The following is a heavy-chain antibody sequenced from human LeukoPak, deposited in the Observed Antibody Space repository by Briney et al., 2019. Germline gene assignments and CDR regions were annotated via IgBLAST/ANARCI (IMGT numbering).Heavy chain of an antibody. CDR1: GYTFTGYY. Sequence: ASVKVSCKASGYTFTGYYMHWVRQAPGQGLEWMGWINPNSGGTNYAQKFQGRVTMTRDTSISTAYMELSRLSSDDTAVYYCARDRYAYSSGWYYFDYWGQGTLVTVSS. CDR2: INPNSGGT. CDR3: ARDRYAYSSGWYYFDY. D-gene: IGHD6-19*01. J-gene: IGHJ4*02. V-gene: IGHV1-2*02.